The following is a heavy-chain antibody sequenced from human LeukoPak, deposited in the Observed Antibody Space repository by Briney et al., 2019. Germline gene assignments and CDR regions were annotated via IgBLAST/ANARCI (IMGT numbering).Heavy chain of an antibody. V-gene: IGHV4-61*02. CDR3: ARNFGDFDY. CDR2: IYTSGST. Sequence: PSETLSLTCTVSGGSISSGSYYWSWIRQPAGKGLEWIGRIYTSGSTNYNPSLKSRVTISVDTSKNQFSLKLSSVTAADTAVYYCARNFGDFDYWGQGTLVTVSP. J-gene: IGHJ4*02. CDR1: GGSISSGSYY. D-gene: IGHD2-21*01.